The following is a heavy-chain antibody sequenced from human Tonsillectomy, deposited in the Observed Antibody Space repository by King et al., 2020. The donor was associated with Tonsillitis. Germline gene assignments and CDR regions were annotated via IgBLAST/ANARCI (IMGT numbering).Heavy chain of an antibody. J-gene: IGHJ4*02. CDR2: ISYDGSNK. CDR1: GFTFSSYA. CDR3: ARDQGGYCTHGVCSPFDY. Sequence: VQLVESGGGVVQPGRSLRLFCAASGFTFSSYAMHWVRQAPGKGLEWVAVISYDGSNKYYADSVKGRFTISRDNSKNTLYLQMNSLRPEDTAVYYCARDQGGYCTHGVCSPFDYWGQGTLVTVSS. V-gene: IGHV3-30*04. D-gene: IGHD2-8*01.